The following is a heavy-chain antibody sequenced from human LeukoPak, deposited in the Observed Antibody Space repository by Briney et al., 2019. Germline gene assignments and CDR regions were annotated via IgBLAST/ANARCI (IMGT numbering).Heavy chain of an antibody. J-gene: IGHJ3*02. V-gene: IGHV4-4*07. Sequence: SETLSLTCTVSGGSISNYYWTWIRQPAGKGLEWIGRIYTSGGTNYNPSLKSRVTISVDTSKNQFSLKLSSVTAADTAVYYCAREGGIAAAANDAFDIWGQGTMVTVSS. CDR1: GGSISNYY. CDR3: AREGGIAAAANDAFDI. D-gene: IGHD6-13*01. CDR2: IYTSGGT.